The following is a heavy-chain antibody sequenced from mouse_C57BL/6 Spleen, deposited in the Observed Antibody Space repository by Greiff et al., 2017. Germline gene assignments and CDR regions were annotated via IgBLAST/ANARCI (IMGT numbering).Heavy chain of an antibody. CDR1: GYTFTEYS. Sequence: QVQLQQSGAELVKPGASVKLSCKASGYTFTEYSIHWVKQRSGQGLAWIGMFYPGSGSTKYNEKFQDKATLTVDKSSSTAYMQLSRLTSEDSAVDYYAGHGDYRGAMDYWGQGTTVTVSS. J-gene: IGHJ4*01. CDR3: AGHGDYRGAMDY. CDR2: FYPGSGST. D-gene: IGHD2-13*01. V-gene: IGHV1-62-2*01.